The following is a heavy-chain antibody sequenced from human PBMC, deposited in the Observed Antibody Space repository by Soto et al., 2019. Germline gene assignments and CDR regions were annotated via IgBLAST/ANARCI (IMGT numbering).Heavy chain of an antibody. CDR1: RFSFTNPG. V-gene: IGHV3-15*01. J-gene: IGHJ6*02. CDR2: IKSKTDGGTA. D-gene: IGHD1-26*01. Sequence: EVQLVESGGGFVRPGGSLRLPCVAFRFSFTNPGLSWVRQTPGKGPEWVGRIKSKTDGGTADSASPVKGRSTISRYDSPNTLYLHMDSLKTADTALYHCSTDIGIYGLDIWGQGTTVTVSS. CDR3: STDIGIYGLDI.